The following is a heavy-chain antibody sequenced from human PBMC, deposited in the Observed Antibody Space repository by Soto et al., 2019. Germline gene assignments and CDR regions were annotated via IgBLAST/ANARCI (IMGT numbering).Heavy chain of an antibody. V-gene: IGHV1-69*06. CDR2: ILPKFGKT. J-gene: IGHJ6*02. CDR1: GGTFSDSG. Sequence: QVRLAQSGAEVKKPGSSVKVSCKASGGTFSDSGVTWVRQAPRQGLEWVGAILPKFGKTNYAQKLQGRVAIIADKSPDTVCLEVSRLRSDETAVYFCARVTELGTGYAMDVWGQGTTVIVSS. CDR3: ARVTELGTGYAMDV. D-gene: IGHD1-7*01.